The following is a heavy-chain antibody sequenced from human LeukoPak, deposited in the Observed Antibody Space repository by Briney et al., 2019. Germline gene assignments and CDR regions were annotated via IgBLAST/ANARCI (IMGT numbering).Heavy chain of an antibody. J-gene: IGHJ5*02. Sequence: SVKVSCKASGGTFNNYAISWVRQAPGQGLEWMGGIIPMFGTANYAQKYQGRVTITADESTSTAHIELSSLRSEDTAMYYCALGSRGVMTDWFDPGGQGTLVTVSS. D-gene: IGHD3-10*01. CDR1: GGTFNNYA. CDR2: IIPMFGTA. CDR3: ALGSRGVMTDWFDP. V-gene: IGHV1-69*01.